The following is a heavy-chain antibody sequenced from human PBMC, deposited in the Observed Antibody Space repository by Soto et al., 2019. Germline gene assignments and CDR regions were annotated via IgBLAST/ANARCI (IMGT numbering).Heavy chain of an antibody. CDR1: GFTFSSYA. CDR2: ISGSGGST. J-gene: IGHJ4*02. D-gene: IGHD6-6*01. Sequence: GGSLRLSCAASGFTFSSYAMSWVRQAPGKGLEWVSAISGSGGSTYYADSVKGRFTISRDNSKNTLYLQMNSLRAEDTAVYYCAKLPSRTRYSSSSYWGQGTLVTVSS. CDR3: AKLPSRTRYSSSSY. V-gene: IGHV3-23*01.